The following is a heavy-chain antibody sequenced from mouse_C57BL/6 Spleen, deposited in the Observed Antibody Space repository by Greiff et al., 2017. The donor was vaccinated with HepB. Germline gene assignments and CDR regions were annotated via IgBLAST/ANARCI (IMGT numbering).Heavy chain of an antibody. CDR1: GYTFTSYW. CDR3: ARWVYDYDDDPWFAY. J-gene: IGHJ3*01. CDR2: IDPSDSYT. V-gene: IGHV1-59*01. Sequence: QVQLQQPGAELVRPGTSVKLSCKASGYTFTSYWMHWVKQRPGQGLEWIGVIDPSDSYTNYNQKFKGKATLTVDTSSRTAYMQLSSLTSEDSAVYYCARWVYDYDDDPWFAYWGQGTLVTVSA. D-gene: IGHD2-4*01.